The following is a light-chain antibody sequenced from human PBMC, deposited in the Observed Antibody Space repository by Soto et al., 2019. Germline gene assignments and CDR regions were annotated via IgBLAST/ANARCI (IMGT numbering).Light chain of an antibody. Sequence: EIVMTQSPATLSVSPGERATLSCRASQSVSNNLAWYQQKPGQAPRLLIYDASTRATGIPARFSGSGSGTDFTLTISSLQSEDFAVYYCQQYNNYYSFGQGTKLEIK. CDR2: DAS. V-gene: IGKV3-15*01. CDR1: QSVSNN. CDR3: QQYNNYYS. J-gene: IGKJ2*03.